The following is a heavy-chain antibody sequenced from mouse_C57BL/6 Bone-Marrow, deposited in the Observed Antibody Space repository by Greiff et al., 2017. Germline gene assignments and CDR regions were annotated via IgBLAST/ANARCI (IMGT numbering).Heavy chain of an antibody. CDR2: ISSGGSYT. CDR3: ARTYEYDYYYFDF. V-gene: IGHV5-6*01. CDR1: GFTFSSYG. J-gene: IGHJ2*01. Sequence: EVKLVESGGDLVKPGGSLKLSCAASGFTFSSYGMSWVRQTPDKRLEWVATISSGGSYTYYPDSVKGRFTITRDNAKNTLYLQMSSLKSEDTAVYYCARTYEYDYYYFDFGGQGTTLTVTS. D-gene: IGHD2-4*01.